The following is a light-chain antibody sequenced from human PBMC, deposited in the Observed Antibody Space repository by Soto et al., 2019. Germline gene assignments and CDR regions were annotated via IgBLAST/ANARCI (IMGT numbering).Light chain of an antibody. CDR3: QQRSSWPPTIT. J-gene: IGKJ5*01. Sequence: EIVLTQSPATLSLSPGERATLSCRASQSVSSYLAWYQQKPGQAPRLLMYEASNRATGIPARFSGGGSGTDFTLTISSLEPEDFAVYYCQQRSSWPPTITFGQGTRLEIK. V-gene: IGKV3-11*01. CDR2: EAS. CDR1: QSVSSY.